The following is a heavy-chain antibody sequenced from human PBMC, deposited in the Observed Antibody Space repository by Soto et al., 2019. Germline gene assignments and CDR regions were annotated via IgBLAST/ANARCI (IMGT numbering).Heavy chain of an antibody. CDR1: GGSIRNVY. D-gene: IGHD2-15*01. CDR2: IFHSGNA. J-gene: IGHJ4*01. V-gene: IGHV4-59*01. CDR3: ARAHAPTLPFDS. Sequence: SETLSLTCTVSGGSIRNVYWSWIRQAPGKGLEWIGFIFHSGNAKYNPSLKSRVTISVDTSKNQFSLSLDSVTAADTAVYFCARAHAPTLPFDSWGQGALVTVSS.